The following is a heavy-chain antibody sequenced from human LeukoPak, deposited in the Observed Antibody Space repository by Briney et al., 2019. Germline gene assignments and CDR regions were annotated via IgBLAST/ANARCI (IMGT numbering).Heavy chain of an antibody. J-gene: IGHJ6*02. CDR2: TYYRSRWYN. Sequence: SRTLSLTCAISGDSVSSNRAAWNWIRQSPSRGLEWLGRTYYRSRWYNDYVESVKSRITINPDTSKNQFSLQLNSVTPEDTAVYYCARAADSRGSGMGVWGQGTTVTVSS. V-gene: IGHV6-1*01. CDR1: GDSVSSNRAA. D-gene: IGHD3-22*01. CDR3: ARAADSRGSGMGV.